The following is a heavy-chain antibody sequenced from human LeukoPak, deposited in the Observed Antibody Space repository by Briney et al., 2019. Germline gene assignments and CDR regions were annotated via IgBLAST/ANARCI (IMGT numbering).Heavy chain of an antibody. CDR1: GGSISSGDYY. CDR2: IYYSGST. V-gene: IGHV4-30-4*01. CDR3: ARWDSSLTYYFSY. Sequence: SETLSLTCTVSGGSISSGDYYWSWIRQPPGKGLEWIGYIYYSGSTYYNSSLKSRVTISVDTSKNQFSLKLSSVTAADTAVYYCARWDSSLTYYFSYWGQGTLVTVSS. J-gene: IGHJ4*02. D-gene: IGHD3-22*01.